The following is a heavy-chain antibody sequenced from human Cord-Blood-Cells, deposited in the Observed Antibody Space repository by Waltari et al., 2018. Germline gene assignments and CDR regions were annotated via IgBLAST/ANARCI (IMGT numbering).Heavy chain of an antibody. D-gene: IGHD6-13*01. CDR1: GFTFSSYG. Sequence: QVQLVESGGGVVQPGRSLRLSCAASGFTFSSYGMHSVRQAPGKGLEWVAVIWYDGSNKYYADSVKGRFTISRDNSKNTLYLQMNSLRAEDTAVYYCGGALGEAGDIWGQGTMVTVSS. CDR3: GGALGEAGDI. J-gene: IGHJ3*02. V-gene: IGHV3-33*01. CDR2: IWYDGSNK.